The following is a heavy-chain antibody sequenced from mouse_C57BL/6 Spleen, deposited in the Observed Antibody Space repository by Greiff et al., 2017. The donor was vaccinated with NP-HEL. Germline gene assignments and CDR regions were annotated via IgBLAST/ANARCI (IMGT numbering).Heavy chain of an antibody. V-gene: IGHV1-42*01. CDR2: INPSTGGT. D-gene: IGHD1-1*01. CDR3: ARFPIYYYGSSDY. CDR1: GYSFTGYY. J-gene: IGHJ2*01. Sequence: EVQLQQSGPELVKPGASVKISCKASGYSFTGYYMNWVKQSPEKSLEWIGEINPSTGGTTYNQKFKAKATLTVDKSSSTAYMQLKSLTSEDSAVYYCARFPIYYYGSSDYWGQGTTLTVSS.